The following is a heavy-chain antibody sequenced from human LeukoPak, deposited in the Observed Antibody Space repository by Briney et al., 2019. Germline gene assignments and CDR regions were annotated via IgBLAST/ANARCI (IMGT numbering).Heavy chain of an antibody. Sequence: GGSLRLSCAASGFTFSSYGMHWVRQAPGKGLEWVAIISFDGGNRFYADSVKGRFTISRDNSKNTVYLQMSSLRPEDTAVYYCAKDASKIQPVDYWGQGTLVSVSS. J-gene: IGHJ4*02. D-gene: IGHD2-2*01. CDR3: AKDASKIQPVDY. CDR1: GFTFSSYG. V-gene: IGHV3-30*02. CDR2: ISFDGGNR.